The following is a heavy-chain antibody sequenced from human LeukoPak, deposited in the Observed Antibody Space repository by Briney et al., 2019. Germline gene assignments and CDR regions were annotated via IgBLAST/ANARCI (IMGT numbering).Heavy chain of an antibody. D-gene: IGHD6-19*01. CDR2: IYPGESDT. CDR3: ARLVGQRPKSPSVAGTAEYYYYYMDV. V-gene: IGHV5-51*01. CDR1: GYSFTSYW. J-gene: IGHJ6*03. Sequence: GESLKISCKGSGYSFTSYWIGWVRQMPGKGLEWMGIIYPGESDTRYSPSFQGQVTISADKSISTAYLQWSSLKASDTAMYYCARLVGQRPKSPSVAGTAEYYYYYMDVWGKGTTVTVSS.